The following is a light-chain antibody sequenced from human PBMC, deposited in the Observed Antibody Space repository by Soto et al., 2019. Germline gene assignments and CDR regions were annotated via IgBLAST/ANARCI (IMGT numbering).Light chain of an antibody. V-gene: IGKV3-20*01. Sequence: EIVLTQSPGTLSLSPGERATLSCGVSQIVNSAYLAWYQQKPGQAPRLLIHGASNRATGIPDRFSGSGSGTDFTLTISRLEAEDFAVYSCQQYGTSPFTFCQGSKLEIK. CDR3: QQYGTSPFT. J-gene: IGKJ2*01. CDR2: GAS. CDR1: QIVNSAY.